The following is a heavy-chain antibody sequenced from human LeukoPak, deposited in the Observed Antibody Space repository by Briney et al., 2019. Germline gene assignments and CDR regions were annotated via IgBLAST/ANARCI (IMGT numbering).Heavy chain of an antibody. CDR3: ARSANYDFWSGYYRYYYYYMDV. Sequence: GASVKVSCKASGYTFTSYGISWVRQATGQGLEWMGWISAYNGNTNYAQKLQGRVTMTTVTSTSTAYMELRSLRSDDTAVYYCARSANYDFWSGYYRYYYYYMDVWGKGTTVTVSS. CDR1: GYTFTSYG. CDR2: ISAYNGNT. V-gene: IGHV1-18*01. J-gene: IGHJ6*03. D-gene: IGHD3-3*01.